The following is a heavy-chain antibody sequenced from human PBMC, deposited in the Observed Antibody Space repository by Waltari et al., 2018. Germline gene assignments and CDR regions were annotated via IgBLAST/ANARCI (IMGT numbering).Heavy chain of an antibody. J-gene: IGHJ4*02. CDR1: GFTFSSYA. V-gene: IGHV3-23*04. CDR2: ISGRGGST. Sequence: EVQLVESGGGLVQPGGSLRLSCAASGFTFSSYAMSWVRQAPGKGLDGVAAISGRGGSTYYADSVKGRFTISRDNSKNTLYLQMNSLRAEDTAVYYCAKDRRGLYYFDYWGQGTLVTVSS. D-gene: IGHD3-10*01. CDR3: AKDRRGLYYFDY.